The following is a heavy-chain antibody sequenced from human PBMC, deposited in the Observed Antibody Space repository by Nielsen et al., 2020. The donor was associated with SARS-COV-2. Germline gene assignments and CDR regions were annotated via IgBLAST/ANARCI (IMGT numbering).Heavy chain of an antibody. CDR2: ISAYNGNT. CDR3: ARASSSSWQYYYYYYGMDV. V-gene: IGHV1-18*01. J-gene: IGHJ6*02. Sequence: WVRQAPGHGLEWMGWISAYNGNTNYAQKLQGRVTMTRNTSISTAYMELSSLRSEDTAVYYCARASSSSWQYYYYYYGMDVWGQGTTVTVSS. D-gene: IGHD6-13*01.